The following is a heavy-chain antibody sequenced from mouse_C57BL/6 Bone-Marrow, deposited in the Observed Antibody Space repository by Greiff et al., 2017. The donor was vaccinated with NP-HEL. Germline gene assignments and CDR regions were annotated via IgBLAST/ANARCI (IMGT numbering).Heavy chain of an antibody. V-gene: IGHV1-52*01. J-gene: IGHJ2*01. CDR1: GYTFTSYW. D-gene: IGHD3-2*02. CDR3: ARVGQLRLLDY. Sequence: QVQLQQPGAELVRPGSSVKLSCKASGYTFTSYWMHWVKQRPIQGLEWIGNIDPSDSDTHYNQKFKDKATLTVDKSSSTAYMQLSSLTSEDSAVYYCARVGQLRLLDYWGQGTTLTVSS. CDR2: IDPSDSDT.